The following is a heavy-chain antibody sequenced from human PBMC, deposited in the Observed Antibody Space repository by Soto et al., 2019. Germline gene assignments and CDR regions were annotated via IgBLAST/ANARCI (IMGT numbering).Heavy chain of an antibody. J-gene: IGHJ4*02. Sequence: PSQALSRTFPNSGCPIRNSSYYRGWIRQPPGKGLEWIGNIYYSGNTYYNPSLKSRVTISVDTSKNQFSLKLSSVTAADTAVDYCARRGRDDQPFDYWGQGTLVTVS. V-gene: IGHV4-39*01. D-gene: IGHD1-26*01. CDR1: GCPIRNSSYY. CDR3: ARRGRDDQPFDY. CDR2: IYYSGNT.